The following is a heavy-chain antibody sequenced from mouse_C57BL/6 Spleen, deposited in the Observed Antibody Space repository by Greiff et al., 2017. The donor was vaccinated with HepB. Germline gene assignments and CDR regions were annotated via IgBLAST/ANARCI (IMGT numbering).Heavy chain of an antibody. Sequence: VQLKQSGPELVKPGASVKISCKASGYSFTGYYMNWVKQSPEKSLEWIGEINPSTGGTTYNQKFKAKVTLTVDKSSSTAYMQLKSLTSEDSAVYYCARGLGRERGYWGQGTTLTVSS. CDR3: ARGLGRERGY. V-gene: IGHV1-42*01. D-gene: IGHD4-1*01. CDR2: INPSTGGT. J-gene: IGHJ2*01. CDR1: GYSFTGYY.